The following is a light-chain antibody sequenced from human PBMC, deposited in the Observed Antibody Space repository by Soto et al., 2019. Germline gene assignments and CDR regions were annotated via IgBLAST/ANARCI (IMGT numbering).Light chain of an antibody. Sequence: IVMTQSPATLSVSPGERATLSCRASQSVSSNLAWYQQKPGQAPMLLIYGASTRATGIPARFSGSGSGTEFTLTISSLQSEDFEVYYCQQYDKWSLTFGGGTKVEI. CDR2: GAS. V-gene: IGKV3-15*01. CDR3: QQYDKWSLT. CDR1: QSVSSN. J-gene: IGKJ4*01.